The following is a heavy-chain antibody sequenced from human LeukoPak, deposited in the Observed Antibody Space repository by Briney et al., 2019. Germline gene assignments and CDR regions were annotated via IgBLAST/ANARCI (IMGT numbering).Heavy chain of an antibody. CDR3: GRVRTGNTGSPEYFED. D-gene: IGHD5-12*01. J-gene: IGHJ1*01. Sequence: PSEPLTLTCTVSGGSISSYYWSWIRQPPGKGLEWLGYLFYSGNTKSNPSLKSRVTISADTSKNQFSLRLNSVTAADTAVYFCGRVRTGNTGSPEYFEDWGQGTLVTVSS. CDR2: LFYSGNT. CDR1: GGSISSYY. V-gene: IGHV4-59*01.